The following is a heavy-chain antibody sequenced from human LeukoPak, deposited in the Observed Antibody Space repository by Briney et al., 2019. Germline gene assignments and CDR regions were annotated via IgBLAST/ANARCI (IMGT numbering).Heavy chain of an antibody. CDR3: ARDRYYYDSSGYSLGPMYYYYMDV. CDR1: GVSISSSSYY. V-gene: IGHV4-39*07. Sequence: SETLSLTCTVSGVSISSSSYYWGWIRPPPGKGLEWIGSIYYSGSTYYNPSLKSRVTISVDTSKNQFSLKLCSVTAEDTAVYYCARDRYYYDSSGYSLGPMYYYYMDVWGKGITVTISS. CDR2: IYYSGST. J-gene: IGHJ6*03. D-gene: IGHD3-22*01.